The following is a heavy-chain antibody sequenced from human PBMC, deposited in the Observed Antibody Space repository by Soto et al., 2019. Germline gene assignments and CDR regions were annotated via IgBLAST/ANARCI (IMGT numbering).Heavy chain of an antibody. CDR1: GFTFRSYA. D-gene: IGHD6-25*01. CDR2: ISGTGGTT. Sequence: EVQLLESGGGLVQPGGSLRLSCAASGFTFRSYAMSWVRQAPGKGLAWGSAISGTGGTTYYADSVKGRFTISRDNARNTLHLQMNSRRAEDTAIYYWAKFFVETGGSSGWPWSFHFWGQGTLVTVSS. J-gene: IGHJ4*02. CDR3: AKFFVETGGSSGWPWSFHF. V-gene: IGHV3-23*01.